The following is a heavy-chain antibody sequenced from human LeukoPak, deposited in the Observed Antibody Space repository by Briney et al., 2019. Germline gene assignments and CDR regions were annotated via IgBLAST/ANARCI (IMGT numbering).Heavy chain of an antibody. CDR1: GFTFSSYA. V-gene: IGHV3-23*01. CDR3: AKDLVTMVRGGG. Sequence: GGSLRLSCAASGFTFSSYAMSWVRQAPGKGLEWVSAISGSGGSTYYADSVKGRFTISRDNSKNTLCLQMNSLRAEDTAVYSCAKDLVTMVRGGGWGQGTLVTVSS. J-gene: IGHJ4*02. D-gene: IGHD3-10*01. CDR2: ISGSGGST.